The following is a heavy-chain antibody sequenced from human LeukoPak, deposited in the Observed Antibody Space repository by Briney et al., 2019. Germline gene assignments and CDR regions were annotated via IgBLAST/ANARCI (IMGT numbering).Heavy chain of an antibody. V-gene: IGHV3-48*01. Sequence: GGSLRLSCAASGFTFSSYSVNWVRQAPGKGLEWVSYISSSSSTIYYADSVKGRFTISRDNAKNSLYLQMNSLRAEDTAVYYCARVKVGATFDYWGQGTLVTVSS. CDR2: ISSSSSTI. CDR1: GFTFSSYS. CDR3: ARVKVGATFDY. J-gene: IGHJ4*02. D-gene: IGHD1-26*01.